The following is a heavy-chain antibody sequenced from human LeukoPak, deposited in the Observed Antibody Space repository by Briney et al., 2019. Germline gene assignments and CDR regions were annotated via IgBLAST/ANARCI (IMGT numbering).Heavy chain of an antibody. D-gene: IGHD2-2*01. J-gene: IGHJ4*02. CDR3: SRVRYCSTNRCYDREFDN. Sequence: SETLSLTCTVSGGSISNYYWSWIRQPPGKGLEWIGYIYYSGNTNYNPSLKSRVTISVDTSKNQFSLKLNSVTAADTAVYYCSRVRYCSTNRCYDREFDNWGQGTLVTVSS. V-gene: IGHV4-59*01. CDR2: IYYSGNT. CDR1: GGSISNYY.